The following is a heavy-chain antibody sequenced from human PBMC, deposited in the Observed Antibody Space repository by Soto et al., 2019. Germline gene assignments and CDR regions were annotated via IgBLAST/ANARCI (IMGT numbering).Heavy chain of an antibody. CDR2: IIPILGIT. CDR3: AKVEAVHASSCQLSSAFDI. CDR1: GGTFSSYT. Sequence: QVQLVQSGAEVRKPGSSVKVSCKASGGTFSSYTICWVRQAPGQGLVWMGRIIPILGITNYAQEFQGRVTITADRSTTTAYMELSSLRSEDTAVYYCAKVEAVHASSCQLSSAFDIWCRGTMVTFSS. D-gene: IGHD1-1*01. J-gene: IGHJ3*02. V-gene: IGHV1-69*02.